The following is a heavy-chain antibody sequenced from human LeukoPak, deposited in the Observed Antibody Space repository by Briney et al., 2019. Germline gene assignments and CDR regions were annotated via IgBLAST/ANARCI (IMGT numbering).Heavy chain of an antibody. V-gene: IGHV4-59*01. Sequence: SGGLSLTCTVSGGSISSYYWSWIRQPPWKGLEGIGYIYYSGSTNYNPSLKTRVTISVQTSKNQFSLKLSSVSAADTAVYYCARAKIFHSRFDYWGEGTLVTVSS. CDR3: ARAKIFHSRFDY. CDR2: IYYSGST. CDR1: GGSISSYY. D-gene: IGHD3-22*01. J-gene: IGHJ4*02.